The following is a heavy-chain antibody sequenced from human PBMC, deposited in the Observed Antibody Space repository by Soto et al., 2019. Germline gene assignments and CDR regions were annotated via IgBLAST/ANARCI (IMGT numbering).Heavy chain of an antibody. J-gene: IGHJ4*02. V-gene: IGHV3-43*02. CDR1: EFTFADYA. CDR3: AKAKFYYDSSPYDS. Sequence: VQMVESGGGVVHPGGSLRLSCAVSEFTFADYAVHWVRQSAWKGLEWVSFINADGSEKYYADSVRGRFTISRDNSKDSFYLQMNSLRLEDTAMYYCAKAKFYYDSSPYDSWGQGTLVTVS. D-gene: IGHD3-22*01. CDR2: INADGSEK.